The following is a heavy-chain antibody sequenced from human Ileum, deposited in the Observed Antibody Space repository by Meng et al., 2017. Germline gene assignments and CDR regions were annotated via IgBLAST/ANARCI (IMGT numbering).Heavy chain of an antibody. J-gene: IGHJ3*01. D-gene: IGHD2-15*01. CDR1: GDSVSSNSAA. V-gene: IGHV6-1*01. CDR3: ARDPGAYPSAFDL. CDR2: TYYRSKWYN. Sequence: SETLSLTCAISGDSVSSNSAAWNWMRQSPSRGLEWLGRTYYRSKWYNDYAVSVKSRITINADTSKNHFSLQLNSVTPEDTAVYYCARDPGAYPSAFDLWGLGTVVTVSS.